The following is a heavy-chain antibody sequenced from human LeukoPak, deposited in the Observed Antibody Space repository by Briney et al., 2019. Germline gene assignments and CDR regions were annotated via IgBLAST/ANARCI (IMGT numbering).Heavy chain of an antibody. V-gene: IGHV3-74*01. CDR3: ARDYPPY. CDR2: INTDGKTT. CDR1: GFTFSSSW. J-gene: IGHJ4*02. Sequence: GGSLRLSCVASGFTFSSSWMHWVRQAPGKGLVWVSRINTDGKTTTYAGSVKGRFTISRDNTKNTLYLQMNSLNAEDTALYYCARDYPPYWGQGTLVTVSA.